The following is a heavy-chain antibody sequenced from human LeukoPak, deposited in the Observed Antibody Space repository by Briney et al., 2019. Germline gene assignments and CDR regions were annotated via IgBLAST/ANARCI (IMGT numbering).Heavy chain of an antibody. CDR3: ARPRVAGSLDY. V-gene: IGHV1-18*01. CDR2: ISGYNAKT. Sequence: ASVKVSCKTSGYTFTSYGISWVRQAPGQGLEWMGWISGYNAKTNYAQKFQGRVTMTIDTSTSTVYMELRSLRSDDTAVYYCARPRVAGSLDYWRQGTLVTVSS. CDR1: GYTFTSYG. D-gene: IGHD6-19*01. J-gene: IGHJ4*02.